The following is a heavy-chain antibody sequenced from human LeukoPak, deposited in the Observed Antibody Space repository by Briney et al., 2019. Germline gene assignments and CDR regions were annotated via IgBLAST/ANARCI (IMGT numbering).Heavy chain of an antibody. D-gene: IGHD6-19*01. CDR3: AGIHSSGWYRRVDYFDY. J-gene: IGHJ4*02. Sequence: GGSLRLSCAASGFTFSSYSMNWVRQAPGKGLEWVSYISSSSSTIYYADSVKGRFTISRDNAKNSLYLQMNSLRAEDTAVYYCAGIHSSGWYRRVDYFDYWGQGTLVTVSS. CDR2: ISSSSSTI. CDR1: GFTFSSYS. V-gene: IGHV3-48*01.